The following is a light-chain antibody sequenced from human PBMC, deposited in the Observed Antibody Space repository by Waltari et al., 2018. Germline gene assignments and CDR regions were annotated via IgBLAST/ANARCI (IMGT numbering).Light chain of an antibody. CDR1: QSISTW. Sequence: DIQMTQSPSPLSASVGDRVTITCRASQSISTWLAWYQQKPGKAPKLLIYMASTLESGVPSRFSGSGSGTEFTLTISSLQPDDFATYCCQQYNTYPWTFGQGTKVEIK. V-gene: IGKV1-5*03. CDR3: QQYNTYPWT. J-gene: IGKJ1*01. CDR2: MAS.